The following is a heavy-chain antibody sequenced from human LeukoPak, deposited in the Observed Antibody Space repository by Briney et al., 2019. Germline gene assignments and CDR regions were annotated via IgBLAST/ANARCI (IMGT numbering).Heavy chain of an antibody. CDR2: INPNSGGT. V-gene: IGHV1-2*02. J-gene: IGHJ4*02. Sequence: ASVKVSCKASGYTFTGYYMHWVRQAPGQGLEWMGWINPNSGGTNYAQKFQGRVTMTRDTSISTAYMELSRLRSDDTAVYYCARNDSYDSSGYYFYWGQGTLVTVSS. D-gene: IGHD3-22*01. CDR1: GYTFTGYY. CDR3: ARNDSYDSSGYYFY.